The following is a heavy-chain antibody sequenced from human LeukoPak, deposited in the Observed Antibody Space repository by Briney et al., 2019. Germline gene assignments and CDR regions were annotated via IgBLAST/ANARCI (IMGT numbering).Heavy chain of an antibody. Sequence: PSETLSLTCTVSGDSVRSDSWSWIRQAPGKGLEWIGDIYYSGDTNYDPSLKNRITISVDTSKNQFSLKMTSVTAADTAVYYCARIIAGRLDFWGQGTLVTVSS. V-gene: IGHV4-59*02. CDR2: IYYSGDT. D-gene: IGHD6-6*01. J-gene: IGHJ4*02. CDR1: GDSVRSDS. CDR3: ARIIAGRLDF.